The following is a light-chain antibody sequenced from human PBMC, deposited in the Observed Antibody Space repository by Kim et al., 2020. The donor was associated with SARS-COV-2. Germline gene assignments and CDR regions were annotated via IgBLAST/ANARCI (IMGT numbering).Light chain of an antibody. J-gene: IGLJ3*02. V-gene: IGLV1-47*01. CDR1: RSNVGDNY. CDR3: AAWDDSLSSWV. Sequence: QFVLTQPPSASGTPGQTVTISCSGRRSNVGDNYVHWYQHLPGMAPKLLIYSNSQRPSGVPDRSSCSKSGTSGSLAISGLRSEDEADYYCAAWDDSLSSWVFGGGTQLTVL. CDR2: SNS.